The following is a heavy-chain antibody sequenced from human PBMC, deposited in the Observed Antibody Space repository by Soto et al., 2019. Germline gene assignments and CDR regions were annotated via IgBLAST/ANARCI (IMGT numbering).Heavy chain of an antibody. CDR1: GGTFSSYA. V-gene: IGHV1-69*13. CDR2: IIPIFGTA. D-gene: IGHD3-10*01. CDR3: ARLYGSGSYFNFYFDY. J-gene: IGHJ4*02. Sequence: GASVKVSCKASGGTFSSYAISWVRQAPGQGLEWMGGIIPIFGTANYAQKFQGRVTITADESTSTAYMELSSLRSEDTAVYYCARLYGSGSYFNFYFDYWGQGTLVTVSS.